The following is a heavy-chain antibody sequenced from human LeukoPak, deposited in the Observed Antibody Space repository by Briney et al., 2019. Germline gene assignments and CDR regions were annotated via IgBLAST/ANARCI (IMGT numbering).Heavy chain of an antibody. V-gene: IGHV3-30*02. D-gene: IGHD6-6*01. J-gene: IGHJ4*02. CDR2: IRYDGSNK. Sequence: RTGGSLRLSCAASGFTLSSYGMHWVRQAPGKGLEWVAFIRYDGSNKYYADSVKGRFTISRDNSKNTLYLQMNSLRAEDTAVYYCAKIPEYSSSEAAWGQGTLVTVSS. CDR3: AKIPEYSSSEAA. CDR1: GFTLSSYG.